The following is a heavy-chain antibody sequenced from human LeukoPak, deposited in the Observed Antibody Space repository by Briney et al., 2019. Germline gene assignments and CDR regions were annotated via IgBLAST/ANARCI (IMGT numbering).Heavy chain of an antibody. CDR1: GFTFSSYE. CDR3: ARGWQWLVHIY. V-gene: IGHV3-48*03. D-gene: IGHD6-19*01. CDR2: ISSSGSTI. J-gene: IGHJ4*02. Sequence: GGSLRLSCAASGFTFSSYEMNWVRQAPGKGLEWVSYISSSGSTIYYADSVKGRFTISRDNAKNSLYLQMNSLRAEDTAVYYCARGWQWLVHIYWGQGTLVTVPS.